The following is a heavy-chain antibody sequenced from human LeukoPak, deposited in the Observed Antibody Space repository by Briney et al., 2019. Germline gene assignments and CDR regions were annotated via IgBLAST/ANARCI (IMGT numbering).Heavy chain of an antibody. J-gene: IGHJ5*02. CDR3: ARGADGVSSNSRGWFDP. CDR1: GFTFSSYS. D-gene: IGHD2-15*01. V-gene: IGHV3-48*01. Sequence: PGGSLRLSCAASGFTFSSYSMNWVRQAPGKGLEWVSYISSSSSTIYYADSVKGRFTIPRDNAKNSLYLQMNSLRAEDTAVYSCARGADGVSSNSRGWFDPWGQGTLVTVSS. CDR2: ISSSSSTI.